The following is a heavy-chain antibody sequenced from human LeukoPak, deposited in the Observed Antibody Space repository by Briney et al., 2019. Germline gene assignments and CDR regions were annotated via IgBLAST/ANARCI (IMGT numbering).Heavy chain of an antibody. V-gene: IGHV1-8*01. CDR1: GYTFTSYD. J-gene: IGHJ4*02. Sequence: ASVKISCKASGYTFTSYDINWVRQATGQGLEWMGWMNPNSGNTGYAQKFQGRVAMTRNTSINTAYMELSSLRSEDTAVYYCAREVSARGGGYWGQGTLVTVSS. D-gene: IGHD3-16*01. CDR2: MNPNSGNT. CDR3: AREVSARGGGY.